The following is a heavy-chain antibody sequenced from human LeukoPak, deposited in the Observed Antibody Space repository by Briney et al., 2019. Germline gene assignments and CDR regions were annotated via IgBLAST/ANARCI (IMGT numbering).Heavy chain of an antibody. Sequence: SETLSLTCTVSSGSMTDACWSWFRQAPGKRLESLRFIYPNGLTDYSPPLRTRFSFSVATSKRGATVRLSSLTASDTAVYYCTREGSRRSGYFLDFWRQGPLVPVSS. V-gene: IGHV4-59*12. D-gene: IGHD3-22*01. CDR2: IYPNGLT. CDR3: TREGSRRSGYFLDF. CDR1: SGSMTDAC. J-gene: IGHJ1*01.